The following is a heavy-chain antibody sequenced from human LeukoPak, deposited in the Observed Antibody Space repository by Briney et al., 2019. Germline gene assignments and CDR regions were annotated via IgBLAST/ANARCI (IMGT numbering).Heavy chain of an antibody. J-gene: IGHJ4*02. CDR3: AKVRYYGSGSYYFDY. CDR1: GFTLSSYW. D-gene: IGHD3-10*01. CDR2: IRYDGSNK. V-gene: IGHV3-30*02. Sequence: GGSLRLSCAASGFTLSSYWMSWVRQAPGKGLEWVAFIRYDGSNKYYADSVKGRFTISRDNSKNTLYLQMNSLRAEDTAVYYCAKVRYYGSGSYYFDYWGQGTLVTVSS.